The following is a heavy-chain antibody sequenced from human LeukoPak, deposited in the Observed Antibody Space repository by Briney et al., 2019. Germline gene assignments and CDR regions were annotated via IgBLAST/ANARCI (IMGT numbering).Heavy chain of an antibody. Sequence: GASVKVSCKASGYTFTSYYMHWVRQAPGQGLEWMGIINPSGGSTSYAQKFQGRVTMTRDTSTSTVYMDLSRLSSDDTAVYYCARDRGAITSFDYWGQGTLVTVSS. CDR2: INPSGGST. CDR1: GYTFTSYY. CDR3: ARDRGAITSFDY. V-gene: IGHV1-46*01. D-gene: IGHD2-21*01. J-gene: IGHJ4*02.